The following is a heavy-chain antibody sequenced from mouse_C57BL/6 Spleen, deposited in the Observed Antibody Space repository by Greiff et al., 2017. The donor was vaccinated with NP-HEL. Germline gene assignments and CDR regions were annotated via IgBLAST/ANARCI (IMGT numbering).Heavy chain of an antibody. CDR1: GYSITSGYY. J-gene: IGHJ4*01. V-gene: IGHV3-6*01. Sequence: DVQLQESGPGLVKPSQSLSLTCSVTGYSITSGYYWNWIRQFPGNKLEWMGYISYDGSNNYNPSLKNRISITRDTSKNQFFLKLNSVTTEDTATYYCARWRYAMDYWGQGTSVTVSS. CDR2: ISYDGSN. CDR3: ARWRYAMDY.